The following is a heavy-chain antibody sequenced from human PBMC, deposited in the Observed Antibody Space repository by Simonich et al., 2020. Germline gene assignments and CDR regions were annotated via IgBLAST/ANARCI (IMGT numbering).Heavy chain of an antibody. Sequence: QVQLVESGGGVVQPGRSLRLSCAASGFTFSSYAMHWVRQAPGKGLEWVEVISYDGNNKYSTDSGKGRLTISRDNSKNTLYLQMNSLRAEDTAVYYCARDGERYCGGDCYSYFDYWGQGTLVTVSS. CDR1: GFTFSSYA. CDR3: ARDGERYCGGDCYSYFDY. V-gene: IGHV3-30*07. CDR2: ISYDGNNK. J-gene: IGHJ4*02. D-gene: IGHD2-21*02.